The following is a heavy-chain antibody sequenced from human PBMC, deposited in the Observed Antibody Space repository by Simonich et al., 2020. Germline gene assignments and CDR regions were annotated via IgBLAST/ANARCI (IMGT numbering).Heavy chain of an antibody. CDR3: ARDPVVPAAIRNAFDI. CDR1: GATFTGYY. CDR2: INPNSGGK. V-gene: IGHV1-2*02. Sequence: QVQLVQSGAEVKKPGASVKVSCKASGATFTGYYMHWVRQAPGQGLEWIGWINPNSGGKNYAQKFQGRVTMTRDTSISTAYMELSRLRSDDTAVYYCARDPVVPAAIRNAFDIWGQGTMVTVSS. J-gene: IGHJ3*02. D-gene: IGHD2-2*01.